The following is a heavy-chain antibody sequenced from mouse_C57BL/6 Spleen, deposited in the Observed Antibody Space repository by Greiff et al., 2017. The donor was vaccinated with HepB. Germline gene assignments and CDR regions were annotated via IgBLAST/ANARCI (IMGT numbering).Heavy chain of an antibody. Sequence: QVQLKESGAELVRPGASVKLSCKASGYTFTDYYINWVKQRPGQGLEWIARIYPGSGNTYYNEKFKGKATLTAEKSSSTAYMQLSSLTSEDSAVYFCARGDGNGYFDYWGQGTTLTVSS. CDR1: GYTFTDYY. J-gene: IGHJ2*01. D-gene: IGHD2-1*01. V-gene: IGHV1-76*01. CDR2: IYPGSGNT. CDR3: ARGDGNGYFDY.